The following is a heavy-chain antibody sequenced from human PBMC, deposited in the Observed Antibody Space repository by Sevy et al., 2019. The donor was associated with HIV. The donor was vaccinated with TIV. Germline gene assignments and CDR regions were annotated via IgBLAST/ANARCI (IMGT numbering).Heavy chain of an antibody. CDR3: ATVFYRRKANWFDT. Sequence: SETLSLTCAVSGDSISSHNWWSWVRQPPGKGLEWIGEIYHSGTTNYTPSLRRRATILLDKSKNHFSLNMNSVTAAETAVYYCATVFYRRKANWFDTWGQGTLVTVSS. CDR1: GDSISSHNW. CDR2: IYHSGTT. V-gene: IGHV4-4*02. J-gene: IGHJ5*02.